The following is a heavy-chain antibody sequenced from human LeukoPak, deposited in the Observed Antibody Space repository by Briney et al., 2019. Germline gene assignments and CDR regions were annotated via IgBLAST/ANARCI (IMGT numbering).Heavy chain of an antibody. CDR1: GGTLSSYA. Sequence: GASVKVSCKASGGTLSSYAISWVRQAPGQGLEWMGGIIPIFGTANYAQKFQGRVTITTDESTSTAYMELSSLRSEDTAVYYCARTFDFWSGYYPGGWFDPWGQGTLVTVSS. CDR2: IIPIFGTA. J-gene: IGHJ5*02. CDR3: ARTFDFWSGYYPGGWFDP. D-gene: IGHD3-3*01. V-gene: IGHV1-69*05.